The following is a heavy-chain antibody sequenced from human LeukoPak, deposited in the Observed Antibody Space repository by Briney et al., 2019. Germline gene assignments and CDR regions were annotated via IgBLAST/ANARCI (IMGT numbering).Heavy chain of an antibody. D-gene: IGHD6-19*01. CDR1: GYTFTRYG. CDR2: ISAYNGNT. Sequence: ASVKVSCKPSGYTFTRYGISWVRQAPGQGLEWMGRISAYNGNTNYAQKLQGRVTMTTDTSTSTAYMELRSLRSDDTAVYYCARVWVGSGWYDSPFYYMDVWGKGTTVTISS. V-gene: IGHV1-18*01. CDR3: ARVWVGSGWYDSPFYYMDV. J-gene: IGHJ6*03.